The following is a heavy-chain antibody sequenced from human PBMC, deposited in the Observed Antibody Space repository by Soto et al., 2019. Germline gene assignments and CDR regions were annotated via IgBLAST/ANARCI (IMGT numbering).Heavy chain of an antibody. J-gene: IGHJ6*02. Sequence: QVQLQQWGVGLLKPSETLSLTCAMYGGSFSGYFWSWIRQPPGKGLEWIGEITHNGSTNYNPSLKSRVTISVDMSKNQFSLKLTSVTAADTAVYYWARWSDYGDYYFYGMDVWGQGTTVTVSS. CDR3: ARWSDYGDYYFYGMDV. V-gene: IGHV4-34*01. CDR1: GGSFSGYF. D-gene: IGHD4-17*01. CDR2: ITHNGST.